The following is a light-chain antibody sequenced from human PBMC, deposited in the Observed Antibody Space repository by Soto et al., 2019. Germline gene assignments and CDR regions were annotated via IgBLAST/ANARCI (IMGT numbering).Light chain of an antibody. J-gene: IGKJ4*01. CDR2: GAS. V-gene: IGKV3-20*01. CDR1: QSVSRSY. Sequence: EIVLTQSPGTLSLSPGERATLSCRASQSVSRSYLAWYQQKPGQAPRLLIYGASSRATGIPDRFSGSGSGTDFTLTISRRVPEDFAVYYCQQYGSSTSRTFGGGTKVEIK. CDR3: QQYGSSTSRT.